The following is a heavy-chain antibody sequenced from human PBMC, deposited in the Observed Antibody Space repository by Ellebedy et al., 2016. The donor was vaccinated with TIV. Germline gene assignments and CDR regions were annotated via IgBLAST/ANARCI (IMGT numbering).Heavy chain of an antibody. J-gene: IGHJ4*02. CDR2: ITVSSGKT. D-gene: IGHD5-24*01. CDR3: ARTDLQSDY. CDR1: GYDFSIYG. V-gene: IGHV1-18*04. Sequence: ASVKVSCXASGYDFSIYGIRWVRQPPGQGLEWVGWITVSSGKTDYAQKFQDRVTMTTDTVTRTAYLELKSLKSDDTAVYYCARTDLQSDYWGQGTLVTVSS.